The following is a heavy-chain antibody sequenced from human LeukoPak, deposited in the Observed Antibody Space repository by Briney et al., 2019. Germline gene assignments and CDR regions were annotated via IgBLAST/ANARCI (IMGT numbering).Heavy chain of an antibody. CDR1: GFTFSSYA. J-gene: IGHJ4*02. CDR3: AKRGSSTTSGGYFDY. D-gene: IGHD2/OR15-2a*01. CDR2: ISYDGSNK. V-gene: IGHV3-30-3*02. Sequence: GGSLRLSCAASGFTFSSYAMHWVRQAPGKGLEWVAAISYDGSNKYYADSVKGRFTISRDNSKNTLYLQMNSLRAEDTAVYYCAKRGSSTTSGGYFDYWGQGTLVTVSS.